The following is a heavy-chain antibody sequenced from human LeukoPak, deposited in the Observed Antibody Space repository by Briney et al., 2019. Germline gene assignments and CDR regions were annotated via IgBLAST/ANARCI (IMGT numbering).Heavy chain of an antibody. CDR2: IIPIFGTA. Sequence: ASVKPSCKASGGTFTSYAISWVRQAHGQGLEWMGGIIPIFGTANNAQKFQGRVTITTDESTSTAYMELSRLRSDDTAVYYCARDLLLWFGELPHDAFDIWGQGTMVTVSS. J-gene: IGHJ3*02. D-gene: IGHD3-10*01. CDR1: GGTFTSYA. V-gene: IGHV1-69*05. CDR3: ARDLLLWFGELPHDAFDI.